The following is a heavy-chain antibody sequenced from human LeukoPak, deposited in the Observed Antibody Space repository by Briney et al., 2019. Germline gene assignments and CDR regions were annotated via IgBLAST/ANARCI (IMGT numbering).Heavy chain of an antibody. D-gene: IGHD6-6*01. CDR3: ASQLNSAVWVTFDI. CDR1: GGTFSSYA. V-gene: IGHV1-69*05. J-gene: IGHJ3*02. CDR2: IIPIFGTA. Sequence: ASVKLSCKASGGTFSSYAISWVRQAPGQGLEWMGEIIPIFGTANYAQKFQGRVTITTDKSTSSAYMELSSLRSEDTAVYYCASQLNSAVWVTFDIWGQGTMVTVSS.